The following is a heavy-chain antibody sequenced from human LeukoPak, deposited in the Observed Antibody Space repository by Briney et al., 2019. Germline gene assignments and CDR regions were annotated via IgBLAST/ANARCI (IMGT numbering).Heavy chain of an antibody. CDR3: AKDRRTMVRGVTTFDY. CDR1: GFTFSSYA. V-gene: IGHV3-23*01. CDR2: ISGSGGST. D-gene: IGHD3-10*01. Sequence: GGSLRLSCAASGFTFSSYAMSWVRQAPGKGLEWVSAISGSGGSTYYADSVKGRFTISRDNSKNTLYLQMNSLRAEDTAVYYCAKDRRTMVRGVTTFDYWGQGTLVTVSS. J-gene: IGHJ4*02.